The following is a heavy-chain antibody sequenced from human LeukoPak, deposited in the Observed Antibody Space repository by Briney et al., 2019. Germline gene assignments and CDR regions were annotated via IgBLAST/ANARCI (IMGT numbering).Heavy chain of an antibody. CDR1: GYSFTSYW. D-gene: IGHD1-26*01. V-gene: IGHV5-51*01. Sequence: GESLKISCKGSGYSFTSYWIGWVRQMPGEGLEWMGIIYFGDSDTRYSPSFQGQVTISADKSISSAYLQWGSLKASDTAMYYCARRAVGATTKYYFDYWGQGTLVTVSS. CDR2: IYFGDSDT. J-gene: IGHJ4*02. CDR3: ARRAVGATTKYYFDY.